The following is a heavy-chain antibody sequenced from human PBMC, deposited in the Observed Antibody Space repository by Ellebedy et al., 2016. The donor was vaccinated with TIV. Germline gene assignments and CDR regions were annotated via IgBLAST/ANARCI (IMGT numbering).Heavy chain of an antibody. V-gene: IGHV5-51*01. J-gene: IGHJ5*02. CDR2: IYVGDSDT. CDR1: GDSFNSYW. Sequence: GESLKISCKGSGDSFNSYWIGWVRQMPGKGLEWMGIIYVGDSDTRYSPSFQGQVTISADKSTRTAYLQWSSLKASDTAMYYCARHGVRATIAWFDPWGQGTLVTVSS. D-gene: IGHD3-10*01. CDR3: ARHGVRATIAWFDP.